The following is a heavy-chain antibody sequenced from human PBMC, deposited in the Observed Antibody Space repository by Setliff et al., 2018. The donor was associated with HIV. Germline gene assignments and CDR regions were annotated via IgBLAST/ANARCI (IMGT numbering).Heavy chain of an antibody. J-gene: IGHJ6*03. V-gene: IGHV4-39*01. CDR1: GGSISSSVYY. Sequence: PSETLSLTCTVSGGSISSSVYYWGWIRQPPGKGLEWIGNIYYSGSTYYNPSLKSRITISVDTSKNQFSLKLSSVTAADTAVYYCARHYQHSWVGVDYHFMDVWGKGTTVTVSS. CDR3: ARHYQHSWVGVDYHFMDV. D-gene: IGHD1-26*01. CDR2: IYYSGST.